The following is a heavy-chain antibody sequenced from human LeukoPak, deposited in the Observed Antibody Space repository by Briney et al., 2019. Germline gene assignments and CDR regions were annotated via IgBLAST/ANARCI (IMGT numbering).Heavy chain of an antibody. V-gene: IGHV3-30*02. CDR3: AKDAAVAGWFDY. CDR1: GFTFSSYG. D-gene: IGHD6-19*01. J-gene: IGHJ4*02. Sequence: PGGSLRLSCAASGFTFSSYGMHWVRQAPGKGLEWVAFIRYDGSNKYYADSVKGRFTISRDNSKTTLYLQMNSLRAEDTAVYYCAKDAAVAGWFDYWGQGTLVTVSS. CDR2: IRYDGSNK.